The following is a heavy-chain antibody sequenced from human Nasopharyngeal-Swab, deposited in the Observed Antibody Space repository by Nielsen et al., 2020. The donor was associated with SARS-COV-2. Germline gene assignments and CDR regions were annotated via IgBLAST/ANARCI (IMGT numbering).Heavy chain of an antibody. CDR1: GYTLSTYA. Sequence: ASVKVSCKASGYTLSTYAMYWVRQAPGQRPEFMGWINAGKGNTIYSQKFQGRVRISRDTSANTVYMELNRLRSEDTAVYYCARVCSGGSCYLDAFDIWGQGTMVTVSS. V-gene: IGHV1-3*01. CDR2: INAGKGNT. CDR3: ARVCSGGSCYLDAFDI. J-gene: IGHJ3*02. D-gene: IGHD2-15*01.